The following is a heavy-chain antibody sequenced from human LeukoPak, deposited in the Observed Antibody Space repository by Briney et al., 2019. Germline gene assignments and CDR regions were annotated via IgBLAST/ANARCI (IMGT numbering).Heavy chain of an antibody. J-gene: IGHJ3*01. CDR2: IYYSGST. CDR1: DDSITSYY. Sequence: SETLSLTCTVSDDSITSYYWSWIRQPPGKGLEWIGYIYYSGSTNYNPSLKSRVTISVDTSKYQFSLQLNSVTAADSAVYYCARDNDFGDAFDFWGQGTMVSVSS. D-gene: IGHD4-17*01. CDR3: ARDNDFGDAFDF. V-gene: IGHV4-59*01.